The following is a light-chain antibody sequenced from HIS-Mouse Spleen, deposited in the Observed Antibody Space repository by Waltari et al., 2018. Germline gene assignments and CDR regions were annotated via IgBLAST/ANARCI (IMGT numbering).Light chain of an antibody. Sequence: QSALTQPASVSGSPGQSITISCTGTSSDVGSYNLVSWYQQHPGKPPQLMIYEGSKRPSGVSNRFSGSKSGNPASLAISGLQAEDEADYYCCSYAGSSPYVVFGGGTKLTVL. J-gene: IGLJ2*01. CDR2: EGS. CDR1: SSDVGSYNL. CDR3: CSYAGSSPYVV. V-gene: IGLV2-23*01.